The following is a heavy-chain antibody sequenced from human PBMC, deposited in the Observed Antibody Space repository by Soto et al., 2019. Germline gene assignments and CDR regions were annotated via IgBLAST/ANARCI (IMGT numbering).Heavy chain of an antibody. D-gene: IGHD2-2*01. V-gene: IGHV4-4*07. J-gene: IGHJ6*02. CDR3: ARDKEAYCSSTSCYSASMDV. CDR2: IYTSGST. Sequence: PSETLSLTCTVSGGSISSYYWSWIRQPAGKGLEWIGRIYTSGSTNYNPSLKSRVTMSVDTSKNQFSLKLSSVTAADTAVYYCARDKEAYCSSTSCYSASMDVWGQGTTVTVSS. CDR1: GGSISSYY.